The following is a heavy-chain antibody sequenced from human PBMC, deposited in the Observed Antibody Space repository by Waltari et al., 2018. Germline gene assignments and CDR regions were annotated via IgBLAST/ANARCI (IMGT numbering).Heavy chain of an antibody. V-gene: IGHV5-10-1*01. CDR2: LDPSDSYP. CDR1: GYDFSTYW. Sequence: EVQLVQSGAEVKKPGESLRISCEGSGYDFSTYWFTWVRHMPGKGLEWMGRLDPSDSYPDYSPSFRGHVTIAVDRSISTAYIQWSGLRASDTAIYYCARTSTRDFYYMDVWGKGTTVTVSS. D-gene: IGHD1-1*01. J-gene: IGHJ6*03. CDR3: ARTSTRDFYYMDV.